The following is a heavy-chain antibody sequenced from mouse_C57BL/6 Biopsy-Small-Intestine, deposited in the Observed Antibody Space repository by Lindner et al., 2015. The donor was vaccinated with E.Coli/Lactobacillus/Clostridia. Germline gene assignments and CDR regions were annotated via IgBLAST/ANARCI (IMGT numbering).Heavy chain of an antibody. CDR1: GYTFTSYV. J-gene: IGHJ3*01. CDR3: AVYYSNYVFAY. CDR2: INPYNDIT. V-gene: IGHV1-14*01. D-gene: IGHD2-5*01. Sequence: VQLQESGPELVKPGTSVRMSCKASGYTFTSYVIHWVKXKPGQGLEWIGYINPYNDITKYNEKFKGKATLTSDKSSSTVYMELNSLTSEDSAVYYCAVYYSNYVFAYWGQGTLVTASA.